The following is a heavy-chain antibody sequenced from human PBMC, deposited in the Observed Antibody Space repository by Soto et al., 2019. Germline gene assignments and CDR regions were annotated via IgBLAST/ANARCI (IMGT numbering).Heavy chain of an antibody. Sequence: PGWSLRLSCAAAVFTLSSCAMHWVRQAPGKGLEWVAVISYDGSNKYYADSVKGRFTVSRDNSKNTLYLQVNSLRAEDTAVYYCARDKRDFRFLEWSYYFDSWGQGTLVTVSS. CDR3: ARDKRDFRFLEWSYYFDS. V-gene: IGHV3-30-3*01. J-gene: IGHJ4*02. D-gene: IGHD3-3*01. CDR2: ISYDGSNK. CDR1: VFTLSSCA.